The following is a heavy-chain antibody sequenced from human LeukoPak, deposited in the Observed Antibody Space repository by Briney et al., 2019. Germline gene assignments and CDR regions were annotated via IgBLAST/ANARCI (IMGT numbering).Heavy chain of an antibody. CDR3: ARVSYYYDSSGYYYFDY. CDR2: INHSGST. V-gene: IGHV4-34*01. CDR1: GGSFSGYY. D-gene: IGHD3-22*01. Sequence: SETLSLTCAVYGGSFSGYYWSWIRQPPGKGLEWIGEINHSGSTNYNPSLKSRGTISVDTSKNQFSLKLSSVTAADTAVYYCARVSYYYDSSGYYYFDYWGQGTLVTVSS. J-gene: IGHJ4*02.